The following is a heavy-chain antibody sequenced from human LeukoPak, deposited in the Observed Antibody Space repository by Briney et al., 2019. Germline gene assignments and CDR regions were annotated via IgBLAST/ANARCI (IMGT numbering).Heavy chain of an antibody. D-gene: IGHD4-17*01. J-gene: IGHJ3*02. CDR2: ISYDGSNK. CDR1: GFTFSSYD. Sequence: GRTLRLSCAASGFTFSSYDMHWVRQAPGKGLECVAVISYDGSNKYYADAVKGRFTISRDNSKNTLYLQMNSLRAEDTAVYYCAKVPPYDYGDYVNEVNAFDIWGQGTMVTVSS. V-gene: IGHV3-30*18. CDR3: AKVPPYDYGDYVNEVNAFDI.